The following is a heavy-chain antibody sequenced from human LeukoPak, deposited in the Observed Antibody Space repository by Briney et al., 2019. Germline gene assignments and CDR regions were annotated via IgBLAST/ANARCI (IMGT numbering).Heavy chain of an antibody. Sequence: SGGSLRLSCAASGFTFSSYGMHWVRQAPGKGLEWVAFIRYDGSNKYYADSVKGRFTISRDNSKNTLYLQMNSLRAEDTAVYYCAKDGGYGSGSYYMSYFDYWGQGTLVTVSS. CDR2: IRYDGSNK. D-gene: IGHD3-10*01. J-gene: IGHJ4*02. CDR1: GFTFSSYG. CDR3: AKDGGYGSGSYYMSYFDY. V-gene: IGHV3-30*02.